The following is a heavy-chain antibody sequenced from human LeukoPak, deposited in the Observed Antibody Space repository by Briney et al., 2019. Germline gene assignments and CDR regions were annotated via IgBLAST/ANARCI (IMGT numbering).Heavy chain of an antibody. CDR2: IYPGDSVT. V-gene: IGHV5-51*01. CDR1: GYSFTSYW. J-gene: IGHJ4*02. Sequence: GESLKISCKGSGYSFTSYWICWVRQMRGKGLEWMGIIYPGDSVTRYSPSFQGHVTISADKSISTAYLQWSSLKASDTAMYYCARLESAAADYWGQGTLVTVSS. D-gene: IGHD6-13*01. CDR3: ARLESAAADY.